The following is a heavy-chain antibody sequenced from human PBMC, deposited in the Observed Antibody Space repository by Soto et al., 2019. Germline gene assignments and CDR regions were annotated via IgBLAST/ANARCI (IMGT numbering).Heavy chain of an antibody. CDR3: ARSMVRGVMTLQHYYDMDV. Sequence: QVQLVESGGGLVKPGGSLRLSCAASGVTFSDYYMSRIRQAPGKGLEWVSYISSSGSTIYYADSVKGRFTISRDNAKNSLYLQMNSLRAEDTAVYYCARSMVRGVMTLQHYYDMDVWGKGTTVTVSS. J-gene: IGHJ6*03. D-gene: IGHD3-10*01. V-gene: IGHV3-11*01. CDR2: ISSSGSTI. CDR1: GVTFSDYY.